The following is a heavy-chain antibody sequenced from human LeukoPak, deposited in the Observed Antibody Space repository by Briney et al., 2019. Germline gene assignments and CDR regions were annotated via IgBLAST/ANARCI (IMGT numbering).Heavy chain of an antibody. CDR1: GFTFSSSA. CDR3: AKDLTGSGWAFHF. Sequence: PGGSLRLSCAASGFTFSSSAMSWVRQVPGKGLEWVSAISGDDTYYADSVKGRFTISRDISRNTLYLQMNSLRAEDTAVYHCAKDLTGSGWAFHFWGQGTRVIVSS. D-gene: IGHD6-19*01. CDR2: ISGDDT. J-gene: IGHJ4*01. V-gene: IGHV3-23*01.